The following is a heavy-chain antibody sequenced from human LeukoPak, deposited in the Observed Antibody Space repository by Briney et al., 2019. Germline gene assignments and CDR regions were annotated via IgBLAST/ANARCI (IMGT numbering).Heavy chain of an antibody. V-gene: IGHV3-23*01. Sequence: GGSLRLSCAASGFTLSSYAMNWFRQAPGKGLEWVSVISSSGGTTYYSDSVKGRFIISRDNSKNTLYLQMNSLRAEDTAVYYCAKAGIAVPATPEYCGQGTQVTVSS. CDR1: GFTLSSYA. CDR3: AKAGIAVPATPEY. D-gene: IGHD6-19*01. CDR2: ISSSGGTT. J-gene: IGHJ4*02.